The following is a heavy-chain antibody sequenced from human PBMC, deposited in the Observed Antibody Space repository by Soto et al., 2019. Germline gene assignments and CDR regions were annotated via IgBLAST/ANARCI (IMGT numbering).Heavy chain of an antibody. J-gene: IGHJ4*02. CDR2: IYPGASQT. D-gene: IGHD4-17*01. Sequence: GESLKISCKGSGYSFTSYWIGWVRQMPGKGLVWMGLIYPGASQTIYSPSFQGQVTIPADKSISPAYLQWSSLKASDTAMYYCARQRAEPTGGDYWGQGTLVTVSS. V-gene: IGHV5-51*01. CDR3: ARQRAEPTGGDY. CDR1: GYSFTSYW.